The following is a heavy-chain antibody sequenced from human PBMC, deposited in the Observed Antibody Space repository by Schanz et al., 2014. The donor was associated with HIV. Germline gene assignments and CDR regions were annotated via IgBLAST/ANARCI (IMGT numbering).Heavy chain of an antibody. D-gene: IGHD4-17*01. J-gene: IGHJ4*02. V-gene: IGHV3-23*03. CDR2: MYSDGTS. CDR1: GFTFSNYA. CDR3: ARESYGALDF. Sequence: EVQLVESGGGLVQPGGSLRLSCEASGFTFSNYAMSWVRQAPGKGLEWVSVMYSDGTSHYEDSVKGRFTLTRDNPKNTLYLQMSNLRVDDTAVYYCARESYGALDFWGQGTLVTVSS.